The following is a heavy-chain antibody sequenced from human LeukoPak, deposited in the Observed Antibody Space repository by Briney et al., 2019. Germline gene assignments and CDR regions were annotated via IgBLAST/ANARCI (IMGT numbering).Heavy chain of an antibody. V-gene: IGHV1-69*06. Sequence: SVKVSCKASGGTFSSYAISWVRQAPGQGLEWMGGIIPIFGTANYAQKFQGRVTITADKSTSTAYMELSSLRSDDTAVYYCARDGSSGWYWYYYYMDVWGKGTTVTVSS. CDR1: GGTFSSYA. D-gene: IGHD6-19*01. J-gene: IGHJ6*03. CDR3: ARDGSSGWYWYYYYMDV. CDR2: IIPIFGTA.